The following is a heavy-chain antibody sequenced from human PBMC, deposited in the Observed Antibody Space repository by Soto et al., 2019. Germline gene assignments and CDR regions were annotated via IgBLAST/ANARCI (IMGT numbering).Heavy chain of an antibody. V-gene: IGHV4-59*01. CDR3: ARDRYYYDSSGYFDY. CDR1: GGSISSYY. CDR2: IYYSGST. J-gene: IGHJ4*02. D-gene: IGHD3-22*01. Sequence: PSETLSLTCTVSGGSISSYYWSWIRQPPGKGLEWIGYIYYSGSTNYNPSLKSRVTISVDTSKNQFSLKLSSVTAADTAVYYCARDRYYYDSSGYFDYWGQGTLVTVSS.